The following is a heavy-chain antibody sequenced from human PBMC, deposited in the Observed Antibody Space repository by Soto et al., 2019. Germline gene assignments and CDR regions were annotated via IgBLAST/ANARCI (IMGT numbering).Heavy chain of an antibody. J-gene: IGHJ4*02. CDR1: GYSFTGYW. CDR2: IDPSDSYT. Sequence: GESLKISCKGSGYSFTGYWISWVRQMPGKGLEWMGRIDPSDSYTNYSPSFQGHVTISADKSISTAYLQWGSLKASDTAMYYCASGFYDFWSGLGLCGQGTLVTAPQ. D-gene: IGHD3-3*01. CDR3: ASGFYDFWSGLGL. V-gene: IGHV5-10-1*01.